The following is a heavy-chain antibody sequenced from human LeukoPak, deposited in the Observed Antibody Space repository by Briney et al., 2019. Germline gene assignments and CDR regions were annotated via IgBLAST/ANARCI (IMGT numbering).Heavy chain of an antibody. CDR3: AREAHGDQRFDP. J-gene: IGHJ5*02. V-gene: IGHV4-39*07. CDR2: IYHSGST. CDR1: GGSISSSSYY. D-gene: IGHD4-17*01. Sequence: SETLSLTCTVSGGSISSSSYYWGWIRQPPGKGLEWIGSIYHSGSTYYNPSLKSRVTVSVDTSKNQFSLKLSSVTAADTAVYYCAREAHGDQRFDPWGQGTLVTVSS.